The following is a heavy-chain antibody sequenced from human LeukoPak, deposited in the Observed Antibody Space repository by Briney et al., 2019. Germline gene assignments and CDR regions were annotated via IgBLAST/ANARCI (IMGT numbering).Heavy chain of an antibody. CDR1: GFTFSSYA. J-gene: IGHJ5*02. V-gene: IGHV3-23*01. CDR2: ISGSGGNT. D-gene: IGHD1/OR15-1a*01. CDR3: AKHPWNTAVANTNSWFDP. Sequence: PGGSLRLPCAASGFTFSSYAMSWVPRAPGKGLEWVSSISGSGGNTYYAQSVKGRFSISRDNSKNTLNLQMDSLRADDAALYFCAKHPWNTAVANTNSWFDPWGQGTLVTVSS.